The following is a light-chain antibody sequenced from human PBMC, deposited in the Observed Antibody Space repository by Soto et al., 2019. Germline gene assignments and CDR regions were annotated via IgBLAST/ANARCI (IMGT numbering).Light chain of an antibody. CDR2: AAS. Sequence: DIQMTHSPSTLSAGVGDRVTITCRASQRISTYLNWYQQKPGKAPTLLIYAASSLQSGVPSRFSGGGSGTDFTLTINTLQPEDFATYFCQQCYSSPRTFGQGTKVEIK. CDR1: QRISTY. CDR3: QQCYSSPRT. V-gene: IGKV1-39*01. J-gene: IGKJ1*01.